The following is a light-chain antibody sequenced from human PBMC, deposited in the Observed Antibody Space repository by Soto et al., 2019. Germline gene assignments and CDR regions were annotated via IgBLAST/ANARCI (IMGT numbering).Light chain of an antibody. CDR1: SSNIGSNP. V-gene: IGLV1-44*01. CDR3: ATWDDSLNGGV. Sequence: QSVLTQPPSASGTPGQRVTISCSGTSSNIGSNPVNWYQQLPGTAPKLLIYTNDQRPSGVPDRFSGSKSGTSASLAINGLQSDDEADYYCATWDDSLNGGVFGGGTKVTVL. J-gene: IGLJ3*02. CDR2: TND.